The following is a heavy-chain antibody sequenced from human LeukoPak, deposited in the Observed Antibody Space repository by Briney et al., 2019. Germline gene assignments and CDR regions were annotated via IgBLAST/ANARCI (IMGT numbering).Heavy chain of an antibody. J-gene: IGHJ3*02. V-gene: IGHV3-7*01. CDR3: AREGQWLXETDDAFDI. CDR2: IKEDGSET. CDR1: GFTFARYW. D-gene: IGHD6-19*01. Sequence: GGSLRLSCAASGFTFARYWMSWVRQAPGKGLELVANIKEDGSETYTMDSVKGRFTIFRDNAKNSLYLQMNSLRAEDTAVYYCAREGQWLXETDDAFDIWGQGTMVTVSS.